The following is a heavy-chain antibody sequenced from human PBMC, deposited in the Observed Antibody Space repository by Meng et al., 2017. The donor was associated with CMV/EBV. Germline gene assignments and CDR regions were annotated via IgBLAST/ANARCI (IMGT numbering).Heavy chain of an antibody. Sequence: GGSLRLSCAASGFTFSSYGMHWVRQAPGKGLEWVAFIRYDGSNKYYADSVKGRFTISRDNSKNTLYLQMNSLRAEDTAVYYCATWPYSSSDYYYGMDVWGQGTTVTVSS. J-gene: IGHJ6*02. CDR2: IRYDGSNK. CDR1: GFTFSSYG. D-gene: IGHD6-6*01. V-gene: IGHV3-30*02. CDR3: ATWPYSSSDYYYGMDV.